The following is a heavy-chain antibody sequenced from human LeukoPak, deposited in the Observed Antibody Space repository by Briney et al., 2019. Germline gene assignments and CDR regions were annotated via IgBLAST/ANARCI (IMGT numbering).Heavy chain of an antibody. CDR2: VFHSGNT. CDR3: ARQIVGTSWNYYYSYIDV. CDR1: GGSISSSLYH. D-gene: IGHD1-1*01. J-gene: IGHJ6*03. V-gene: IGHV4-39*01. Sequence: SETLSLTCSVSGGSISSSLYHWGWLRQPPGKGLEWIVNVFHSGNTYNSPSLQSRVAFSVDTSKNQFSLKLTSVTAADTAVYYCARQIVGTSWNYYYSYIDVWGKGTSVSVSS.